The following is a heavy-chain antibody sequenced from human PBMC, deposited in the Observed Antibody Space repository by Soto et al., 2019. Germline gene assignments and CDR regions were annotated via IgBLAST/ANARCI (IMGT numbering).Heavy chain of an antibody. CDR3: ARRRDGATEYP. CDR1: GGSISSSSYY. CDR2: IYYSGST. V-gene: IGHV4-39*01. D-gene: IGHD2-15*01. J-gene: IGHJ5*02. Sequence: QLQLQESGPGLVKPSETLSLTCTVSGGSISSSSYYWGWIRQPPGKGLEWIGSIYYSGSTYYNPSLKSRVTISVDTSKNQFSLKLSSVTAADTAVYYCARRRDGATEYPWGQGTLVTVSS.